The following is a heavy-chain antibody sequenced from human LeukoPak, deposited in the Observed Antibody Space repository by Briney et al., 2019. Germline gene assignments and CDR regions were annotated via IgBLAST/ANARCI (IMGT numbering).Heavy chain of an antibody. D-gene: IGHD5/OR15-5a*01. CDR2: ISSSSSYI. Sequence: GGSLRLSCAASGFTFSSYEMNWVRQAPGKGLEWVSSISSSSSYIYYADSVKGRFTISRDNAKNSLYLQMNSLRAEDTAVYYCARGVHTYFDYWGQGTLVTVSS. J-gene: IGHJ4*02. CDR1: GFTFSSYE. V-gene: IGHV3-21*01. CDR3: ARGVHTYFDY.